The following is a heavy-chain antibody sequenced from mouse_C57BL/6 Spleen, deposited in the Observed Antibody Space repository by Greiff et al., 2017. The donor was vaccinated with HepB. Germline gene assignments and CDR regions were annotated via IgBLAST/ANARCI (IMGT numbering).Heavy chain of an antibody. CDR3: ARGRAYYAMDY. CDR2: IYPRDGST. J-gene: IGHJ4*01. V-gene: IGHV1-85*01. Sequence: QVQLKQSGPELVKPGASVKLSCKASGYTFTSYDINWVKQRPGQGLEWIGWIYPRDGSTKYNEKFKGKATLTVDTSSSTAYMELHSLTSEDSAVYFCARGRAYYAMDYWGQGTSVTVSS. CDR1: GYTFTSYD.